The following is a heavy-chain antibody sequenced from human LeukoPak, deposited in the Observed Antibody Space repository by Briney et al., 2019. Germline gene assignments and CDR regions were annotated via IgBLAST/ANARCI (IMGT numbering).Heavy chain of an antibody. CDR1: AFTFSSYW. J-gene: IGHJ4*02. CDR3: ARRYFDY. CDR2: IKQDGSEK. Sequence: GGSLRLSCEASAFTFSSYWMTWVRQAPGKGLEWVANIKQDGSEKYYVDSVKGRFTISRDDAKNSLYLQMNSLRAEDTAVYYCARRYFDYWGQGTLVTVSS. V-gene: IGHV3-7*01.